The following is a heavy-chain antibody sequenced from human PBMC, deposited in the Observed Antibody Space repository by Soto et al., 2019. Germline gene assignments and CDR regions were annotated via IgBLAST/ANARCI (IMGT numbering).Heavy chain of an antibody. V-gene: IGHV4-34*01. J-gene: IGHJ6*03. CDR3: ARGLILWFGELSRRGGYYYYVDV. Sequence: QVQLQQWGAGLLKPSETLSLTCAVYGGSFSGYQWSWIRQTPGKGLEWIGEINDSGNINYNPSLKSRVTLVLISPKKQISLKLSSVTAADTAVYYCARGLILWFGELSRRGGYYYYVDVWGKGTTVIVSS. CDR2: INDSGNI. CDR1: GGSFSGYQ. D-gene: IGHD3-10*01.